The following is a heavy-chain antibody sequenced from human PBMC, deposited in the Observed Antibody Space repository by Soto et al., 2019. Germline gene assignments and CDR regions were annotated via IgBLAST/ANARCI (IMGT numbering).Heavy chain of an antibody. J-gene: IGHJ4*02. V-gene: IGHV3-7*01. Sequence: GRSLRLSCAASGFTSCSYWMSLVRQAPGKELEWVANIKQDGSEKYYVDSVKGRFTISRDNAKNSLYLQMNSLRAEDTAVYYCARDQFLPPYIRSSCFEYWGQGTLVTVSS. CDR2: IKQDGSEK. CDR3: ARDQFLPPYIRSSCFEY. D-gene: IGHD6-6*01. CDR1: GFTSCSYW.